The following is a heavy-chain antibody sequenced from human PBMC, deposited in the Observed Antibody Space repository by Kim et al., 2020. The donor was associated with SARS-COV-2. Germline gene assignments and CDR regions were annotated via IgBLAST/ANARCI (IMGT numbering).Heavy chain of an antibody. J-gene: IGHJ4*02. D-gene: IGHD2-21*01. V-gene: IGHV3-30*04. CDR3: ARDRNTVVAFHALDY. CDR1: GFTFSSYA. Sequence: GGSLRLSCAASGFTFSSYAMHWVRQAPGKGLEWVAVISYDGSNKYYADSVKGRFTISRDNSKNTLYLQMNSLRAEDTAVYYCARDRNTVVAFHALDYWGQGTLVTVSS. CDR2: ISYDGSNK.